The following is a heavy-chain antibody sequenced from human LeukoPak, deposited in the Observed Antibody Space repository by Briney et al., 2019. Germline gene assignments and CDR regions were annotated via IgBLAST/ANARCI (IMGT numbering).Heavy chain of an antibody. CDR3: TRDQTPYY. CDR2: IRSKAYGGTT. V-gene: IGHV3-49*04. J-gene: IGHJ4*02. CDR1: GFTFGDYA. Sequence: GGSLRLSCTASGFTFGDYAMTWVRQAPGKGLQWVGFIRSKAYGGTTEYAASVKGRFTISRDDSKSIAYLQMNSLKTEDTAVYYCTRDQTPYYWGQGTLVTVSS.